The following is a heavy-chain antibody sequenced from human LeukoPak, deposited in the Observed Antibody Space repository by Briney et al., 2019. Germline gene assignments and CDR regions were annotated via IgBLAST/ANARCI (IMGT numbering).Heavy chain of an antibody. J-gene: IGHJ5*02. CDR3: ARARQRTPPVGSNWFDP. Sequence: PGGSLRLSCAASGFTFSTYGMSWVRQAPGEGLEWVSSFGGSGGTTYYADSVKGRFTISRDNSKNTLYLQMNSLRAEDTAVYYCARARQRTPPVGSNWFDPWGQGTLVTVSS. CDR2: FGGSGGTT. CDR1: GFTFSTYG. V-gene: IGHV3-23*01. D-gene: IGHD1-14*01.